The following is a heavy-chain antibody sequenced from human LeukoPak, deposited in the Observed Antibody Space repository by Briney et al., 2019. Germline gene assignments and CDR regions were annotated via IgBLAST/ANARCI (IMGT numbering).Heavy chain of an antibody. V-gene: IGHV7-4-1*02. Sequence: ASVKVSCKASGYTFTSYAMNWVRQAPGQGLEWMGWINTNTGNPTYAQGFTGWFVFSLDTSVSTAYLQISSLKAEDTAVYYCARDRQYYGDYIEGAFDIWGQGTMVTVSS. CDR2: INTNTGNP. D-gene: IGHD4-17*01. J-gene: IGHJ3*02. CDR1: GYTFTSYA. CDR3: ARDRQYYGDYIEGAFDI.